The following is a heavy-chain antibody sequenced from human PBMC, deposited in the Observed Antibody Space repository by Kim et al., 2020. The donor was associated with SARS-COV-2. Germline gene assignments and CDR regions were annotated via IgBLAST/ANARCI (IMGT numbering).Heavy chain of an antibody. CDR1: GFTFDDYA. V-gene: IGHV3-9*01. CDR2: ISWNSGSI. D-gene: IGHD3-9*01. Sequence: GGSLRLSCAASGFTFDDYAMHWVRQAPGKGLEWVSGISWNSGSIGYADSVKGRFTISRDNAKNSLYLQMNSLRAEDTALYYCAKGSPDILTGYPIDYWGQGTLVTVSS. CDR3: AKGSPDILTGYPIDY. J-gene: IGHJ4*02.